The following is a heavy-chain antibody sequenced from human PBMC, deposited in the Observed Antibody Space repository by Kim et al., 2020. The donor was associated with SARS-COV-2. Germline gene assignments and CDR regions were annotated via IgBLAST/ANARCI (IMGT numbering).Heavy chain of an antibody. Sequence: GESLKISCKGSGYSFTSYWIAWVRQMPGKGLEWMGIIYPADSDTRYSPSFQGPVTMSVDKSISTAYVQWTSLKASDTAMYYCARLRRDFSTSSGMGYFEDWGQGTLITVSS. V-gene: IGHV5-51*01. CDR2: IYPADSDT. CDR3: ARLRRDFSTSSGMGYFED. J-gene: IGHJ1*01. CDR1: GYSFTSYW. D-gene: IGHD6-6*01.